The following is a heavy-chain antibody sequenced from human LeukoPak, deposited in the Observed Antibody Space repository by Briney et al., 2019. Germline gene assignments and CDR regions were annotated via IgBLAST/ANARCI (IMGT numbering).Heavy chain of an antibody. Sequence: GGSLRLSCAASGFTFSSYAMSWVRQAPGKGLEWVSAISGSGGSTYYADSVKGRFTISRNNSKKTLYLQMNSLRAEDTALYYCAKDFGLKARIAVAQPILRGPSRDYFDYWGQGTLVTVSS. J-gene: IGHJ4*02. V-gene: IGHV3-23*01. CDR1: GFTFSSYA. D-gene: IGHD6-19*01. CDR2: ISGSGGST. CDR3: AKDFGLKARIAVAQPILRGPSRDYFDY.